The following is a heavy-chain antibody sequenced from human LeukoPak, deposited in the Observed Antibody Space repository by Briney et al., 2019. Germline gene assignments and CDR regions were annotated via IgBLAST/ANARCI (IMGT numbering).Heavy chain of an antibody. J-gene: IGHJ4*02. D-gene: IGHD6-13*01. CDR3: ARVMEQQLVPDY. V-gene: IGHV3-30*02. CDR1: GLTFSSYG. CDR2: IRYDGSNK. Sequence: PGGSLRLSCAASGLTFSSYGTHWVRQAPGKGLGWAAFIRYDGSNKYYADSVKGRFTISRDNSKNTLYLQMNSLRAEDTAVYYCARVMEQQLVPDYWGQGTLVTVSS.